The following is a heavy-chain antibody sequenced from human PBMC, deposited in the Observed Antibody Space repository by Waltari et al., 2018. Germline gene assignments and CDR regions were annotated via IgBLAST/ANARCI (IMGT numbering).Heavy chain of an antibody. CDR1: GFTFSSSW. CDR2: IKQEGSDT. Sequence: EVKLVESGGGLVQPGGSLRLSCAVSGFTFSSSWMSWVRQAPGGGLELLANIKQEGSDTYYVDSVGGRFTISRDNAKTSLYLQMTSLRVEDTAVYYCVKGGGSFDSWGQGTLVTVSS. J-gene: IGHJ4*02. V-gene: IGHV3-7*01. D-gene: IGHD2-15*01. CDR3: VKGGGSFDS.